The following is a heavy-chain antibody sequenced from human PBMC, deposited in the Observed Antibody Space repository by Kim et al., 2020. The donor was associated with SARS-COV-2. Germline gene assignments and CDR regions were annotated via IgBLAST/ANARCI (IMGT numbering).Heavy chain of an antibody. D-gene: IGHD2-21*01. J-gene: IGHJ4*02. CDR3: ASSPAPLDCGGDCYDY. V-gene: IGHV3-48*02. Sequence: SVKGRFTISRDNDKNSLYLQMNSLRDEDTAVYYCASSPAPLDCGGDCYDYWGQGTLVTVSS.